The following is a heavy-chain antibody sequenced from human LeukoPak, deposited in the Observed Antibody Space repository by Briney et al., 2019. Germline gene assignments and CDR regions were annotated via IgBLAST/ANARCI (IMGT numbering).Heavy chain of an antibody. CDR3: ARGFYYTGMDV. V-gene: IGHV6-1*01. J-gene: IGHJ6*02. D-gene: IGHD3-10*01. CDR1: GDSVSNNCPA. CDR2: TYYRSKWYN. Sequence: SQNLSLTCTITGDSVSNNCPAWNWIRQSPSRGLESLGRTYYRSKWYNDYAVSVKSRITINPDTSKNQFSLQLNSVTPEDTAVYYCARGFYYTGMDVWGQGTTVTVSS.